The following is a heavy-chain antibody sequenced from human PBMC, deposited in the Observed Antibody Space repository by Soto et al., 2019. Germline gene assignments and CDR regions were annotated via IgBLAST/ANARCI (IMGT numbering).Heavy chain of an antibody. V-gene: IGHV4-39*01. J-gene: IGHJ4*02. Sequence: QLQLQEPGPGLVKPSETLSLTCTVSGGSISSTNYYWGWIRQPPGKGLEWIACMYHSGSTYYNPSLKSRVTVSVDTSKNQCCLRLSSVTAADTAVYYCARSASAGWVWGQGTLVTVSS. CDR1: GGSISSTNYY. D-gene: IGHD3-9*01. CDR3: ARSASAGWV. CDR2: MYHSGST.